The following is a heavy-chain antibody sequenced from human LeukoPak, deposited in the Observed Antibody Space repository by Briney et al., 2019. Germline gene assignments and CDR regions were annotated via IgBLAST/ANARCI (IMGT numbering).Heavy chain of an antibody. Sequence: GGSLRLSCAASGFTFSHYGMHWVRQAPGKGLEWVTAISFDGSNKNYPDSVRGRFTISRDNSRNTLYLQMSYLRAEDTAVYYCAKDWGYQFASASSYLDYWGQGTLVTVSS. V-gene: IGHV3-30*18. CDR3: AKDWGYQFASASSYLDY. CDR1: GFTFSHYG. CDR2: ISFDGSNK. D-gene: IGHD3-10*01. J-gene: IGHJ4*02.